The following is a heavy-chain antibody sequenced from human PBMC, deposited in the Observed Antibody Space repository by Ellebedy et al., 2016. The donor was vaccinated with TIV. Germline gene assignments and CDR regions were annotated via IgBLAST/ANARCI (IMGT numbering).Heavy chain of an antibody. CDR1: GGSFSGYY. CDR3: RGSGTFDI. D-gene: IGHD3-10*01. Sequence: MPSETLSLTCAVYGGSFSGYYWSWIRQSPGKGLEWIGEINHSGSTNYNPSLKSRVTISVDTSKNQFSLKLTSVTAADTAVYYCRGSGTFDIWGQGTLVTVSS. CDR2: INHSGST. J-gene: IGHJ3*02. V-gene: IGHV4-34*03.